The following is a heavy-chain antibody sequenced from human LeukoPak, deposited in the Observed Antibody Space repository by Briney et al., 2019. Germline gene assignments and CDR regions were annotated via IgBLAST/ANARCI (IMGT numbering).Heavy chain of an antibody. CDR1: GYSFTSYW. V-gene: IGHV5-51*03. D-gene: IGHD4-17*01. Sequence: GESLKISCKGSGYSFTSYWIGWVRQMPGKGLEWMGIIYPGDADTRYTPTFQGQVTISADKSISTAYLQWSSLKASDSAMYYCATDYGDYFDYWGQGTLVTVSA. CDR2: IYPGDADT. CDR3: ATDYGDYFDY. J-gene: IGHJ4*02.